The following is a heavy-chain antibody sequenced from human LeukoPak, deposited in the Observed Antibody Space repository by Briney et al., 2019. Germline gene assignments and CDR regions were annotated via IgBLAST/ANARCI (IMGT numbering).Heavy chain of an antibody. CDR3: ARATIYGDYVGY. D-gene: IGHD4-17*01. J-gene: IGHJ4*02. V-gene: IGHV4-34*01. CDR2: INHSGGT. Sequence: PSETLSLTCAVYGGSFSGYYWSWIRQPPGKGLEWIGEINHSGGTNYNPSLKSRVTISVDTSKNQFSLKLSSVTAADTAVYYCARATIYGDYVGYWGQGTLVTVSS. CDR1: GGSFSGYY.